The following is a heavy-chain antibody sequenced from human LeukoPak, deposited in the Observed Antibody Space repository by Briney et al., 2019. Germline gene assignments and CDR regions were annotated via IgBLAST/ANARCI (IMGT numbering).Heavy chain of an antibody. V-gene: IGHV4-39*01. J-gene: IGHJ4*02. CDR3: ARGNSGSYYGFDY. Sequence: SETLSLTCTVSGGSISSSSYYWGWIRQPPGKGLEWIGSIYYSGSTYYNPSLKSRVTISVDTSKNQFSLKLSSVTAADTAVYYCARGNSGSYYGFDYWGQGTLVTVSS. D-gene: IGHD1-26*01. CDR2: IYYSGST. CDR1: GGSISSSSYY.